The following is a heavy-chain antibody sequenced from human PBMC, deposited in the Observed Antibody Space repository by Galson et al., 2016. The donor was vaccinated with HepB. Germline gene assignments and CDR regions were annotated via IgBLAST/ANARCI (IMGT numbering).Heavy chain of an antibody. V-gene: IGHV4-34*01. J-gene: IGHJ4*02. CDR2: INYRGST. Sequence: SETLSLTCAVYDESFSDYFWSWIRQPPGKGLEWIGEINYRGSTNSRPSLKSRVTMSVDTSKKQFSLRLSSVTAADTAVYYCARDPTDRRVGHNYGPDSWGQGTLVVVSS. D-gene: IGHD5-24*01. CDR3: ARDPTDRRVGHNYGPDS. CDR1: DESFSDYF.